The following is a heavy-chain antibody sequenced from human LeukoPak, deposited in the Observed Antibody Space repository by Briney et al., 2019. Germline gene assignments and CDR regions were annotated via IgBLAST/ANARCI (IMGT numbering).Heavy chain of an antibody. CDR3: ARDSSGYQ. Sequence: GGSLRLSCAASGFTFSTYWMSWVRQAPGKGLEWVANIKEDGSETYYGDSVKGRFTISRDNAKNSLYLQMNSLRAEDTAVYYCARDSSGYQWGQGTLVTVSS. CDR2: IKEDGSET. V-gene: IGHV3-7*01. J-gene: IGHJ4*02. CDR1: GFTFSTYW. D-gene: IGHD3-22*01.